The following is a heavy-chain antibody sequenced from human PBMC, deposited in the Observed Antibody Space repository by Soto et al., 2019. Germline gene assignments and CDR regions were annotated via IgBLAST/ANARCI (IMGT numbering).Heavy chain of an antibody. Sequence: QVQLQESGPGLVKPSETLSLTCTVSGGSISSYYWSWIRQPPGKGLEWIGDIYFSGSTNYNPSLKSRVTISVDTSKNQFSLKLSSVTAADTAVYYCASTYDYIWGSYLHWGQGTLVTVSS. J-gene: IGHJ4*02. V-gene: IGHV4-59*08. D-gene: IGHD3-16*02. CDR2: IYFSGST. CDR3: ASTYDYIWGSYLH. CDR1: GGSISSYY.